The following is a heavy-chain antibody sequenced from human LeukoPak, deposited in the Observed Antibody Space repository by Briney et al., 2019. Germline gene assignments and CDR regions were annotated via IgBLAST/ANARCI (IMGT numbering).Heavy chain of an antibody. CDR2: ISGSSSYI. CDR3: ARDRPIAAASFDY. CDR1: GFTFSSYA. D-gene: IGHD6-13*01. Sequence: GGSLRLSCAASGFTFSSYAMSWVRQAPGKGLEWVSAISGSSSYIYYADSVKGRFTISRDNAKNSLYLQMNSLRAEDTAVYYCARDRPIAAASFDYWGQGTLVTVSS. J-gene: IGHJ4*02. V-gene: IGHV3-21*01.